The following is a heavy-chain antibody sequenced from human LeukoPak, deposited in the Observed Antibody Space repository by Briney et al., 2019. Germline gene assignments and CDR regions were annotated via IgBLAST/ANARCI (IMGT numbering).Heavy chain of an antibody. J-gene: IGHJ5*02. D-gene: IGHD6-13*01. Sequence: GGSLRLSCAASGFTFSSYGMHWVRQAPGKGLEWVAFIRYDGSNKYYADSVKGRFTISRDNSKNTLYLQMNSLRAEDTAVYYCAKGGGASSWENWFDPWGQGTLVTVSS. CDR3: AKGGGASSWENWFDP. CDR1: GFTFSSYG. CDR2: IRYDGSNK. V-gene: IGHV3-30*02.